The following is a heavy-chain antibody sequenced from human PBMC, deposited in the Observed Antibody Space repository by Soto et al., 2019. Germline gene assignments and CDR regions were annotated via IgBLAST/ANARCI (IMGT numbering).Heavy chain of an antibody. CDR1: GGSINYYY. CDR2: VYSSGAT. J-gene: IGHJ4*02. CDR3: ARDRGPYTGFFAY. V-gene: IGHV4-59*01. D-gene: IGHD2-8*02. Sequence: QVQLQESGPGLVKPSETLSLTCSVSGGSINYYYWSWIRQPPGKGMEWIAYVYSSGATNYNPSLKSRATISVHTSKDQFSLKLSSVTAADTAVYYCARDRGPYTGFFAYWSQGTLVTVSS.